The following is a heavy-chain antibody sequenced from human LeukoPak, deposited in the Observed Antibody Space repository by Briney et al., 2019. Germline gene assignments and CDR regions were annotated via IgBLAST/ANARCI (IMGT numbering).Heavy chain of an antibody. J-gene: IGHJ6*02. CDR3: ATLVIAATSYYYYYGMDV. CDR1: GFTFSSYE. V-gene: IGHV3-48*03. D-gene: IGHD2-15*01. Sequence: GGSLRLSCAASGFTFSSYEMNWVRQAPGKGLEWVSYISSSGSTIYYADSVKGRFTISRDNAKNSLYLQMNSLRAEDTAVYYCATLVIAATSYYYYYGMDVWGQGTTVTVSS. CDR2: ISSSGSTI.